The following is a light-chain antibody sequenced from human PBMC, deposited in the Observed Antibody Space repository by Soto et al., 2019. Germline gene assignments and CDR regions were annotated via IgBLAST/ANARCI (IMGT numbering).Light chain of an antibody. J-gene: IGLJ3*02. V-gene: IGLV1-40*01. Sequence: QSVLTQPPSVSGAPGQRVTISCSGSSSNIGAGYNVHWYQQVPGTAPILLLYGNSNRPSGVPDRFSGSKSGTSASLAITGLQAEDEADYYCQSYDSSLSGLLFGGGTKLTVL. CDR2: GNS. CDR1: SSNIGAGYN. CDR3: QSYDSSLSGLL.